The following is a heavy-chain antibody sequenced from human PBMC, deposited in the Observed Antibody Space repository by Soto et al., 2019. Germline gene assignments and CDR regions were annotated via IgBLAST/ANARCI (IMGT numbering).Heavy chain of an antibody. J-gene: IGHJ5*02. Sequence: TSETLSLTCTVSGGSISAAAYYWGWIRQLPGKGLEWIGYIYYNGDTYYNPSLERRVTISLDTSKNQFSLELTSVTAADTAVYYCARETGYYGGYNWFDPWGQGTLVTVSS. D-gene: IGHD3-3*01. CDR1: GGSISAAAYY. CDR2: IYYNGDT. V-gene: IGHV4-31*03. CDR3: ARETGYYGGYNWFDP.